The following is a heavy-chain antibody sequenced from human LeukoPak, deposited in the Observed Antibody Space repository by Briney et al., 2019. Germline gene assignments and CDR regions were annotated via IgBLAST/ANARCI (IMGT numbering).Heavy chain of an antibody. CDR1: GFTFSSYA. Sequence: GGSLRLSCAASGFTFSSYAMSWVRQAPGKALEWVSAISGSGGSTYYADSVKGRFTISRDNSKNTLYLQMNSLRAEDTAVYYCAKFGYGFYYYYYYMDVWGKGTTVTVSS. J-gene: IGHJ6*03. CDR2: ISGSGGST. D-gene: IGHD5-18*01. CDR3: AKFGYGFYYYYYYMDV. V-gene: IGHV3-23*01.